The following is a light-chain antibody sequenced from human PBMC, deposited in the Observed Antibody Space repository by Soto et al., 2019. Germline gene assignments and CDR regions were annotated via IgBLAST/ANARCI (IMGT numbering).Light chain of an antibody. Sequence: LAQPASVSGSLGQSITISCTGTSSDIGGYKYVSWYQQHPGKAPKLIIFEVSNRPSGVSDRFSGSNSGNTASLTISGLQAEDEADYYCTSYSRYRVLVFGGGTKATVL. CDR3: TSYSRYRVLV. CDR2: EVS. V-gene: IGLV2-14*01. CDR1: SSDIGGYKY. J-gene: IGLJ3*02.